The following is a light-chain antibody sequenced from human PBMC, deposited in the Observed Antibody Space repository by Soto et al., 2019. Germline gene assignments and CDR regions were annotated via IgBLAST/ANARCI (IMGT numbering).Light chain of an antibody. CDR3: SSYTSSSTLVV. V-gene: IGLV2-14*01. J-gene: IGLJ2*01. Sequence: QSVLTQPASVSGSPGQSITISCTGTSNDVGRYNYVSWYQQHPGKAPKLLIYEVTNRPSGVSDRFSGSKSGNTASLTISGLQAEDEADYYCSSYTSSSTLVVFGGGTKLTVL. CDR2: EVT. CDR1: SNDVGRYNY.